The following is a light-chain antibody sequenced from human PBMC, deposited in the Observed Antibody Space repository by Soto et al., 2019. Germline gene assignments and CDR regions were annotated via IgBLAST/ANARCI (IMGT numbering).Light chain of an antibody. J-gene: IGKJ1*01. Sequence: TQSPSSLSSSVGDRVTITCRARHSINDWLAWYRQKPGKAPKLLIYDASSLESGVPSRFRGSGSGTEFTLTISSLKPDDFETYYCQQYNSYPWTFGQGTKVDI. CDR2: DAS. V-gene: IGKV1-5*01. CDR3: QQYNSYPWT. CDR1: HSINDW.